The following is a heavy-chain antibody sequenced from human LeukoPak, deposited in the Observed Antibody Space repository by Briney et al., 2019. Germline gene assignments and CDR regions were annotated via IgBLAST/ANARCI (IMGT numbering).Heavy chain of an antibody. V-gene: IGHV3-21*01. CDR1: GFTFSSYS. CDR3: ARGGSHGIAVAGTMDY. D-gene: IGHD6-19*01. Sequence: GGSLRLSCAASGFTFSSYSMNWVRQAPGKGLEWVSSISSSSNYIYYADSVKGRFTISRDNAKNSLFLQMNSLIAEDTAVYYCARGGSHGIAVAGTMDYWGQGTLVTVSS. J-gene: IGHJ4*02. CDR2: ISSSSNYI.